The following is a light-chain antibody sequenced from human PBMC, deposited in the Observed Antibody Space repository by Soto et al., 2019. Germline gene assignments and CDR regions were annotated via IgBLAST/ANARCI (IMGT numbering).Light chain of an antibody. CDR1: QNIGGW. CDR3: QPYNSYWT. CDR2: DAS. V-gene: IGKV1-5*01. J-gene: IGKJ1*01. Sequence: DIQMTQSPSTLSASVGDRVTITCRASQNIGGWLAWYQQKPGKAPKLLIYDASSLESGVPSRFSGSASGTEFTLTISSLQPDDFATYYCQPYNSYWTFGQGTKV.